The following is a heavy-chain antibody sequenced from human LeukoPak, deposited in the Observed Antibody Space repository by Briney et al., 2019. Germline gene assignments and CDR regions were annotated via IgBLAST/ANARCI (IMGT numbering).Heavy chain of an antibody. J-gene: IGHJ4*02. CDR3: ARQGYGGNSQGAADY. D-gene: IGHD4-23*01. Sequence: ASVKVSCKASGYTFTNYGISWVRQAPGQGLEWMGWISAYNGNTNYAQKFQGRITMTTDTSTSTAYMELRSLRSDDTAVYYCARQGYGGNSQGAADYWGQGTLVTVSS. CDR1: GYTFTNYG. CDR2: ISAYNGNT. V-gene: IGHV1-18*01.